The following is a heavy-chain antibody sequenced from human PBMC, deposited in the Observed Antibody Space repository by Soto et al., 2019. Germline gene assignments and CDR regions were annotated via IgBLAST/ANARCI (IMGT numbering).Heavy chain of an antibody. CDR3: ASVARTYYYYYMDV. V-gene: IGHV4-4*02. J-gene: IGHJ6*03. CDR2: IYHSGST. Sequence: SETLSLTCAVSSGSISSSNWWSWVRQPPGKGLEWIGEIYHSGSTNYNPSLKSRVTISVDKSKNQFSLKLSSVTAADTAVYYCASVARTYYYYYMDVWGKGTTVTVSS. CDR1: SGSISSSNW. D-gene: IGHD6-6*01.